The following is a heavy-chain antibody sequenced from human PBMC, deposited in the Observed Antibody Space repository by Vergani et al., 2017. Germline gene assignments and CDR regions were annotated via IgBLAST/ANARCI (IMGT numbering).Heavy chain of an antibody. V-gene: IGHV4-61*02. CDR1: GASVSRGTYY. Sequence: QVQLQESGPGLLKPSQTLSLTCTVSGASVSRGTYYWTWIRQPAGKKLEWIVRMYTSGHTIYNPSLESRVTMSVDTSKNQFSLQLSSVTAADTAVYYCARRIVWFGESQPYFDYWGQGTLVTVSS. J-gene: IGHJ4*02. D-gene: IGHD3-10*01. CDR3: ARRIVWFGESQPYFDY. CDR2: MYTSGHT.